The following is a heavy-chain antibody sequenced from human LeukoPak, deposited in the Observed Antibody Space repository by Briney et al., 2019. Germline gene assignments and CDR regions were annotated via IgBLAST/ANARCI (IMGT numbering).Heavy chain of an antibody. J-gene: IGHJ5*02. D-gene: IGHD6-13*01. CDR1: GGTLSSYG. CDR3: ARDPNRIAAAGTWFDP. V-gene: IGHV1-69*05. Sequence: ASVKVSCKASGGTLSSYGISWVRQAPGQGLEWMGGIIFIFGTTHYAQKFQGRVTITRDESTSTAYLELRSLRSDDTAVYYCARDPNRIAAAGTWFDPWGQGTLVTVSS. CDR2: IIFIFGTT.